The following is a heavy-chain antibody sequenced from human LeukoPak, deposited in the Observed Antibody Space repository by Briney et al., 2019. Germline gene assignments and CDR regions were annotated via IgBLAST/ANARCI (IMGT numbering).Heavy chain of an antibody. J-gene: IGHJ4*02. CDR3: ARGKDSIYYGSGSYSPEI. D-gene: IGHD3-10*01. CDR1: GGSISTHY. V-gene: IGHV4-59*11. Sequence: SETLSLTCTVSGGSISTHYWSWIRQPPGKGLEWIGHIHYTETTNYNPSLKSRVTVSVDTSRNHFSLNLDSVTAADTAVYYCARGKDSIYYGSGSYSPEIWGQGILVTVSS. CDR2: IHYTETT.